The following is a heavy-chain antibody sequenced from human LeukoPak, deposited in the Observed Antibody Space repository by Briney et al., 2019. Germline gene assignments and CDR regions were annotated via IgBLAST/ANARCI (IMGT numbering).Heavy chain of an antibody. CDR2: ISGSGGST. CDR3: AKGYYDYVWGSYYFDY. D-gene: IGHD3-16*01. CDR1: GFTFSSYA. Sequence: GGSLRLSCAASGFTFSSYAMSWVRQAPGKGLEWVSAISGSGGSTYYADSVKGQFTISRDNSRDTLYLQMNSLRAEDTAVYYCAKGYYDYVWGSYYFDYWGQGTLVTVSS. V-gene: IGHV3-23*01. J-gene: IGHJ4*02.